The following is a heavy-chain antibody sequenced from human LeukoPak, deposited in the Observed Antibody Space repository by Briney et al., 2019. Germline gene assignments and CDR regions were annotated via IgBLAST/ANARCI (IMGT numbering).Heavy chain of an antibody. CDR2: MNANSGNT. Sequence: GASVKVSCKASGYTFTSYDINWVRQATGQGLEWMGWMNANSGNTGYAQKFQGRVTMTRNTSISTAYMELSSLRSEDTAVYYCARGVVLEHDAFDSWGQGTMVTVSS. CDR3: ARGVVLEHDAFDS. D-gene: IGHD2-2*01. CDR1: GYTFTSYD. V-gene: IGHV1-8*01. J-gene: IGHJ3*02.